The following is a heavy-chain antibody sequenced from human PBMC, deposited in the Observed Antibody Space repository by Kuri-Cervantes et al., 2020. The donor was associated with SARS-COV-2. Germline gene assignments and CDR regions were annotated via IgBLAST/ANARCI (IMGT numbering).Heavy chain of an antibody. CDR2: IYYSGDT. J-gene: IGHJ1*01. D-gene: IGHD3-3*01. CDR1: GGSMRYFY. Sequence: ESLKISCTVSGGSMRYFYWSWIRQPPGRGLEWIGYIYYSGDTDYNPSLRSRVTISIDTSKNQLSLKLSSVTAADTAVYYCVAAILGVDTGYFQHWGQGTLVTVSS. V-gene: IGHV4-59*12. CDR3: VAAILGVDTGYFQH.